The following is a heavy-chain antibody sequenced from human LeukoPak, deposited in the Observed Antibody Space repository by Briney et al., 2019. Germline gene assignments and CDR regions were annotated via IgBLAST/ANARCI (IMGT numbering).Heavy chain of an antibody. CDR1: GGTISSGGYY. J-gene: IGHJ3*02. V-gene: IGHV4-30-2*01. CDR2: IYHSGST. CDR3: ARRHYDFWSGASYAFDI. D-gene: IGHD3-3*01. Sequence: SETLSLTCTVSGGTISSGGYYWSWIRRPPGKGLEWIGYIYHSGSTYYNPSLKSRVTISVDRSKNQFSLKLSSVTAADTAVYYCARRHYDFWSGASYAFDIWGQGTMVTVSS.